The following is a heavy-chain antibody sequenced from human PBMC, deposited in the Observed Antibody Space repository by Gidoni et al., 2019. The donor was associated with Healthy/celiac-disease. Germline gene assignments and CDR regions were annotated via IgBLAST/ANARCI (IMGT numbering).Heavy chain of an antibody. J-gene: IGHJ4*02. CDR2: ISWNSGSI. CDR3: AKDRGSQWEPGLDY. CDR1: GFTFDDYA. Sequence: EVQLVESGGGLVQPGRSLRLSCAASGFTFDDYAMHWVRQAPGKGLEWVSGISWNSGSIGYADSVKGRFTISRDNAKNSLYLQMNSLRAEDTALYYCAKDRGSQWEPGLDYWGQGTLVTVSS. D-gene: IGHD1-26*01. V-gene: IGHV3-9*01.